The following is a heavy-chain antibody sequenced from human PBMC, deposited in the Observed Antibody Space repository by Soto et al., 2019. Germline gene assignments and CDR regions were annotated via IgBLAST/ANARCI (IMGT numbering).Heavy chain of an antibody. D-gene: IGHD3-22*01. CDR2: IYYNGST. J-gene: IGHJ4*02. V-gene: IGHV4-59*12. CDR1: GGSISSYY. Sequence: SETLSLTCTVSGGSISSYYWSWIRQPPGKGLEWIGYIYYNGSTNYNPSLKSRVTISVDTSKNQFSLKLSSVTAADTAVYYCAREYYYDSRGRYYFDLWGQGTLVTVSS. CDR3: AREYYYDSRGRYYFDL.